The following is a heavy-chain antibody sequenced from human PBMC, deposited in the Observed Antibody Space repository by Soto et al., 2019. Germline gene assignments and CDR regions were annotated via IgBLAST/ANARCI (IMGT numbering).Heavy chain of an antibody. J-gene: IGHJ4*02. CDR3: AKHDLWTLHKTGLDS. CDR1: GFTFTSYA. D-gene: IGHD3-3*01. CDR2: ISGSGGDT. V-gene: IGHV3-23*01. Sequence: PGGSLRLSCSASGFTFTSYAMSWVRQAPGKGLEWVSGISGSGGDTKNADSVKGRFTISRDNFKNMLYLQMNSLRAEDTAVYYCAKHDLWTLHKTGLDSWGPGTLVTVSS.